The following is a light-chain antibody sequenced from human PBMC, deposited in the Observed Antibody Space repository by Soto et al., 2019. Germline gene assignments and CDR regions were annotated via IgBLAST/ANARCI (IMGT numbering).Light chain of an antibody. CDR2: WAS. V-gene: IGKV4-1*01. J-gene: IGKJ3*01. Sequence: DIVMTQSPDSLAVSLGERATINCKSSQSVFYSSNNKNYLAWYQQKPGQPPELLIYWASTRESVVPDRFSGSGSGTDFTLTISSLQAEDVAVYYCQQYFSTPFTFGPGTKVDI. CDR1: QSVFYSSNNKNY. CDR3: QQYFSTPFT.